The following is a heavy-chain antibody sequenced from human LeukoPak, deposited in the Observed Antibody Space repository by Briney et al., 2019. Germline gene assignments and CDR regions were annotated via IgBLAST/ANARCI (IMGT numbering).Heavy chain of an antibody. CDR3: ARVVGPVAGFDP. J-gene: IGHJ5*02. Sequence: SETLSLTCTVSGGSISSYYWSWIRQPPGKGLEWIGYIYYSGSTNYNPSLKSRVTISVDTSKNQFSLKLSSVTAADTAVYYCARVVGPVAGFDPWGQGTLVAVSS. V-gene: IGHV4-59*01. CDR2: IYYSGST. CDR1: GGSISSYY. D-gene: IGHD2-2*01.